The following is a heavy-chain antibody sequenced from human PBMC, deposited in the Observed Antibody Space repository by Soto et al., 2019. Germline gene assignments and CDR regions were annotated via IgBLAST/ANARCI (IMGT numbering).Heavy chain of an antibody. D-gene: IGHD2-2*01. V-gene: IGHV5-51*01. CDR3: ARYGCSSTSCYPDYYGMDV. CDR2: IYPGDSDT. J-gene: IGHJ6*02. CDR1: GYSFTSYW. Sequence: GESLKISCNGSGYSFTSYWIGWVRQMPWKGLEWMGIIYPGDSDTRYSPSFQGQVTISADKSISTAYLQWSSLKASDTAMYYCARYGCSSTSCYPDYYGMDVWGQGTTVTVSS.